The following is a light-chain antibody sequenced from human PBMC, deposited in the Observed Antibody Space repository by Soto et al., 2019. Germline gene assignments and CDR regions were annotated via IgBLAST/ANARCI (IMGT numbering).Light chain of an antibody. CDR2: RND. Sequence: QSVLTQPTSASGAPGQRVTISCSGSASNLGGNYVYWYQQHPGTAHKLVIYRNDQRPSGVTGRISGSKSGTSASLAISGLRSEDEADYFCAAWDDNVHGRVFGGGTKLTVL. V-gene: IGLV1-47*01. CDR1: ASNLGGNY. CDR3: AAWDDNVHGRV. J-gene: IGLJ2*01.